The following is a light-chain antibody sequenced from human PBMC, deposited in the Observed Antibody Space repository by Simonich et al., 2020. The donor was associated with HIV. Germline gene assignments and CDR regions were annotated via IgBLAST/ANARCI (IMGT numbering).Light chain of an antibody. Sequence: QSALTQPASVSGSPGQSITISCTGTSSDIGGYNYVSGYQQHPGKAPKLMFYDVRKRPSGFSNRFSGSKSGNTASLTISGLRAEDEADYYCSSYAGSNNWVFGGGTKLTVL. J-gene: IGLJ3*02. V-gene: IGLV2-14*01. CDR2: DVR. CDR1: SSDIGGYNY. CDR3: SSYAGSNNWV.